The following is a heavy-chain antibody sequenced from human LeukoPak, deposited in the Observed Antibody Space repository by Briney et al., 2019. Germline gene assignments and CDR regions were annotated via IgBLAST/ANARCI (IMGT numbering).Heavy chain of an antibody. CDR3: ARAPYYDSSGYPTSYFDL. D-gene: IGHD3-22*01. V-gene: IGHV4-59*01. CDR1: GGSISSYY. J-gene: IGHJ2*01. Sequence: SETLSLTCTASGGSISSYYWTWIRQPPGKGLEWIWYIYYSGSTNYNPSLKSRVTISVDTSKNQFSLKLSSVTAADTAVYYCARAPYYDSSGYPTSYFDLWGRGTLVTVSS. CDR2: IYYSGST.